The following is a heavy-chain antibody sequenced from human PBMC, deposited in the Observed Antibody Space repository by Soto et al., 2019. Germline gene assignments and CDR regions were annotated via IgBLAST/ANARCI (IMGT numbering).Heavy chain of an antibody. V-gene: IGHV3-23*01. D-gene: IGHD1-1*01. CDR1: GFTFSSYA. CDR3: APTGFDY. J-gene: IGHJ4*02. Sequence: PGGSLRLSCAASGFTFSSYALSWVRQAPGKGLEWVSIISGSGDITNYADSVKGRFTISRDNSKNTLYLQMNSLRAEDTAVYYCAPTGFDYWGQGTLLTVSS. CDR2: ISGSGDIT.